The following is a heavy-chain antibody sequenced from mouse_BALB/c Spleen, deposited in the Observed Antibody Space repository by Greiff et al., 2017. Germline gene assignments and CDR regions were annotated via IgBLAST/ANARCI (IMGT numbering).Heavy chain of an antibody. CDR2: ISHSGST. Sequence: EVKLMESGPSLVKPSQTLSLTCSVTGDSITSGYWNWIRKFPGNKLEYMGYISHSGSTYYNPSLKSRISITRDTSKNQYYLQLNSVTTEDTATYYCARRLYGNYYYYAMDYWGQGTSVTVSS. CDR3: ARRLYGNYYYYAMDY. CDR1: GDSITSGY. V-gene: IGHV3-8*02. D-gene: IGHD2-1*01. J-gene: IGHJ4*01.